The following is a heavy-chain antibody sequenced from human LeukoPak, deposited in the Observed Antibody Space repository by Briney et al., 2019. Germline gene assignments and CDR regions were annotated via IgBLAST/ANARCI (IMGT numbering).Heavy chain of an antibody. V-gene: IGHV3-53*01. CDR3: ATAFYINDVAGVDY. CDR2: IYSGDGGT. J-gene: IGHJ4*02. Sequence: GGSLRLSCAASGFTFSDHYMSWVRQAPGKGLKCVSVIYSGDGGTYYADSVKGRFTISRDNSKNTLYLQMTSLRAEDTAVYYCATAFYINDVAGVDYWGQGTLVTVSS. CDR1: GFTFSDHY. D-gene: IGHD2/OR15-2a*01.